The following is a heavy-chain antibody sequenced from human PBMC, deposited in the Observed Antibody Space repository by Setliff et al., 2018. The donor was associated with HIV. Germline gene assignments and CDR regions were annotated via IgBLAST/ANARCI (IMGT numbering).Heavy chain of an antibody. D-gene: IGHD4-17*01. CDR3: ARDWVSDNGDRRFDL. J-gene: IGHJ2*01. CDR2: IHDSGSS. CDR1: GAYISTYF. V-gene: IGHV4-59*01. Sequence: SETLSLTCTVSGAYISTYFWSWIRQSPGRGLEWIGYIHDSGSSKYNPSLKSRLTMSLDTSTNSFSLKLTSVTATDTAVYYCARDWVSDNGDRRFDLWGRGTLVTVSS.